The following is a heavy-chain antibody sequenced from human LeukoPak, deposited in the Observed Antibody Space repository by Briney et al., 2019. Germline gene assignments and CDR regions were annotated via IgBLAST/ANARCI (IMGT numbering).Heavy chain of an antibody. J-gene: IGHJ4*02. CDR3: AKRPSDYGDYVSYFDY. D-gene: IGHD4-17*01. CDR1: GFPFISYA. V-gene: IGHV3-30*18. CDR2: ISDDEGSK. Sequence: GGSLILSCAPSGFPFISYAMHWVRQAPGKGLEWVGVISDDEGSKVYAASVKGRFTISRDNSKDTLYLQMNSLRAEDTAVDYCAKRPSDYGDYVSYFDYWGQGTLVTVAS.